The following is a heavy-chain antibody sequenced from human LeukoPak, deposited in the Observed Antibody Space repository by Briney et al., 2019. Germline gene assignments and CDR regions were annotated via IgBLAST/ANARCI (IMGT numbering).Heavy chain of an antibody. J-gene: IGHJ4*02. CDR2: IKQDGSEK. CDR1: GFTFSSYW. V-gene: IGHV3-7*04. D-gene: IGHD3-10*01. Sequence: GGSLRLSCAASGFTFSSYWMSWVRQAPGKGLEWVANIKQDGSEKYYVDSVKGRFTISRDNAKNSLYLQMNSLRAEDTAVYYCARAPLWYYYAAYYFDYWGQGTLVTVSS. CDR3: ARAPLWYYYAAYYFDY.